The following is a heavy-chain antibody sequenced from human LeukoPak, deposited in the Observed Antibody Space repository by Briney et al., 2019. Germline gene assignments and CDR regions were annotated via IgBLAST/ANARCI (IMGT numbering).Heavy chain of an antibody. CDR2: IYYNGST. D-gene: IGHD3-10*01. J-gene: IGHJ4*02. V-gene: IGHV4-39*01. CDR1: VGSISSSSYY. CDR3: ARLGGLWFGELIMYYFDY. Sequence: SETLSLTCTVSVGSISSSSYYWGWVRQPPRKWLEWIGSIYYNGSTYYKPSIKRLVTTSVNTSKNQFSLKQSSGADADTAVYYAARLGGLWFGELIMYYFDYWGQGTLVTVSS.